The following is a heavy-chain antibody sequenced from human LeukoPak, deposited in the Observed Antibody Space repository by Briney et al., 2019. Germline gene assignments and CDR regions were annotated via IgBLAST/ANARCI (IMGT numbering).Heavy chain of an antibody. Sequence: ASVKVSCKASGYTFTSYDINWVRQATGQGLEWMGWMNPNSGNTGYAQKFQGRVTITRNTSISTAYMELSSLRSDDTAVYYCARPSYDSSGGAFDIWGQGTMVTVSS. CDR1: GYTFTSYD. V-gene: IGHV1-8*03. J-gene: IGHJ3*02. CDR2: MNPNSGNT. D-gene: IGHD3-22*01. CDR3: ARPSYDSSGGAFDI.